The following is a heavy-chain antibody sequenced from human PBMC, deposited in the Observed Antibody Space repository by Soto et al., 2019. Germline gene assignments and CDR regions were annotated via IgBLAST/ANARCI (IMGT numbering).Heavy chain of an antibody. CDR3: AREQWRGGMDV. CDR1: GGSISSYY. J-gene: IGHJ6*02. V-gene: IGHV4-59*01. CDR2: IYYSGST. Sequence: SETLSLTCTVSGGSISSYYWGWIRQPPGKGLEWIGYIYYSGSTNYNPSLKSRVTISVDTSKNQLSLKLSSVTAADTAVYYCAREQWRGGMDVWGQGTTVTVSS. D-gene: IGHD6-19*01.